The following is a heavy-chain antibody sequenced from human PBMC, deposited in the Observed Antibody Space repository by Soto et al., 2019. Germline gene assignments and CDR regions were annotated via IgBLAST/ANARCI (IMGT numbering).Heavy chain of an antibody. CDR3: AGSYYDRSGYAVDP. J-gene: IGHJ5*02. Sequence: SETLSLTCRVSGGSISDDYWSWIRQPPGKRLEWIGYMYKGGSINYNPSLKSRVTFSVDTSKNQFSLKLSSVTAADTAVYYCAGSYYDRSGYAVDPWGQGTLVTVSS. CDR2: MYKGGSI. V-gene: IGHV4-4*09. D-gene: IGHD3-22*01. CDR1: GGSISDDY.